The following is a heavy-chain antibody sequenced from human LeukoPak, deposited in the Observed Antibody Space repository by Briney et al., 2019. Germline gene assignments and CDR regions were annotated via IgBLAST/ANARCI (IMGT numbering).Heavy chain of an antibody. V-gene: IGHV1-69*05. CDR2: IIPIFGTA. J-gene: IGHJ4*02. Sequence: GASVKVSCKASGGTFSSYAISWVRQAPGQGLEWMGGIIPIFGTANYAQKFQGRVTITTDESTSTAYMELSSLRSEDTAVYYCASGPYGSGSEGPIDLDYWGQGTLVTVSS. CDR3: ASGPYGSGSEGPIDLDY. D-gene: IGHD3-10*01. CDR1: GGTFSSYA.